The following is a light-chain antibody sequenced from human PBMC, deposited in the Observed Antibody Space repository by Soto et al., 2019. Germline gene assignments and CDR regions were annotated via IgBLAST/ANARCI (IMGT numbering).Light chain of an antibody. J-gene: IGLJ2*01. CDR3: QVWDSSSVVV. Sequence: SYELTQPPSVSVAPGKTARITCGGNNIGSKSVHWYQQKPGQAPVLVIYYDSDRPSGIPERFSGSNSGNTATLTIRRVEAGDEADNYCQVWDSSSVVVFGGGTKVTVL. CDR2: YDS. V-gene: IGLV3-21*04. CDR1: NIGSKS.